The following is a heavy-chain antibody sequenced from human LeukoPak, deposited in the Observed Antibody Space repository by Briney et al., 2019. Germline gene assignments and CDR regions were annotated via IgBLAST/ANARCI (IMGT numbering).Heavy chain of an antibody. V-gene: IGHV4-59*08. Sequence: SETLSLTCTVSGGSISSYYWSWIRQPPGKGLEWIGYIYFSGSTNYNPSLKSRVTISVDTSQNQFSLKLSSVTAADTAVYYCARHRVAPYYFDYWGQGTLVTVSS. CDR1: GGSISSYY. CDR2: IYFSGST. J-gene: IGHJ4*02. D-gene: IGHD5-12*01. CDR3: ARHRVAPYYFDY.